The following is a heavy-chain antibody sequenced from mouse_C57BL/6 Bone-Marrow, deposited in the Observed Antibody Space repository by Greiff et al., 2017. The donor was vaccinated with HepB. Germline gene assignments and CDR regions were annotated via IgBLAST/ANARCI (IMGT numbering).Heavy chain of an antibody. V-gene: IGHV1-59*01. CDR2: IDPSDSYT. J-gene: IGHJ2*01. Sequence: QVQLKQPGAELVRPGTSVKLSCKASGYTFTSYWMHWVKQRPGQGLEWIGVIDPSDSYTNYNQKFKGKATLTVDTSSSTAYMQLSSLTSEDSAVYYCASLLRSDYWGQGTTLTVSS. CDR3: ASLLRSDY. CDR1: GYTFTSYW. D-gene: IGHD1-2*01.